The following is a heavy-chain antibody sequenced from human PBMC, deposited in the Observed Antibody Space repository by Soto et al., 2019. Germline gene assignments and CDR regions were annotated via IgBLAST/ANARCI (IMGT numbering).Heavy chain of an antibody. CDR2: MNPNSGNT. CDR3: AREGTIFFGRWMDV. D-gene: IGHD3-3*01. J-gene: IGHJ6*04. Sequence: EASVKVSCKASGYTFASYDINWVRQATGQGLEWMGWMNPNSGNTGYAQKFQGRVTMTSNTSISTAYMELSSLRSEDTAVYYCAREGTIFFGRWMDVWGKGTTVTVSS. CDR1: GYTFASYD. V-gene: IGHV1-8*01.